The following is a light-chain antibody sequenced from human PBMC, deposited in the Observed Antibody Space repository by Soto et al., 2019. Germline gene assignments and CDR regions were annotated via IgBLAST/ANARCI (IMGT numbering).Light chain of an antibody. J-gene: IGKJ5*01. CDR1: QSVSSNY. V-gene: IGKV3-20*01. CDR2: GAS. Sequence: ESVLTQSPGTLSLSPGERATLSCRASQSVSSNYLAWYQQKPGQAPRLLIYGASTRATGIPDRFSGSGSGTDFTLTISRLEPEDSAVYYCQQYGSSPTWTFGQGTRLAVK. CDR3: QQYGSSPTWT.